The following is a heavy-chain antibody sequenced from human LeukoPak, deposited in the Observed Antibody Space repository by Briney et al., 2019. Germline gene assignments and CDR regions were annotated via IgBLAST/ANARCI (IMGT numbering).Heavy chain of an antibody. CDR3: ASLRGYRNGQHQYYFDY. V-gene: IGHV3-30*03. CDR2: ISSDGSDK. Sequence: GGSLRLSCAASGFTFRNYGMQWVRQAPGKGLEWVAIISSDGSDKYYADSVKGRFTISRDNSKKTLHLQMNSLRAEDTAMYYCASLRGYRNGQHQYYFDYWGQGTLVTVSS. CDR1: GFTFRNYG. D-gene: IGHD3-10*01. J-gene: IGHJ4*02.